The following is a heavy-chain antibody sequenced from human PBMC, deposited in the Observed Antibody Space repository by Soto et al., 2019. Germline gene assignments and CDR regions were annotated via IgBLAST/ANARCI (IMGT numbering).Heavy chain of an antibody. V-gene: IGHV1-8*01. CDR1: GYTFTSYD. Sequence: ASVKVSCKASGYTFTSYDINWVRQATGQGLEWMGWMNPNSGNTGYAQKFQGRVTMTRNTSISTAYMELSSLRSEDTAVYYCARLASSPITIFRVVIIPSLWFDPWGQGTLVTVSS. J-gene: IGHJ5*02. CDR3: ARLASSPITIFRVVIIPSLWFDP. D-gene: IGHD3-3*01. CDR2: MNPNSGNT.